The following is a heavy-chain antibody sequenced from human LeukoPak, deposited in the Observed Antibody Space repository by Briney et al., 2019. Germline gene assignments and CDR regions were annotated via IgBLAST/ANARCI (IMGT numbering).Heavy chain of an antibody. V-gene: IGHV4-4*07. J-gene: IGHJ4*02. CDR1: GGSISSYY. CDR2: IYASGST. D-gene: IGHD5-24*01. CDR3: ARGPKMSAIGSFDY. Sequence: SETLSLTCLVSGGSISSYYWSWLRQPAGKGLEWIGRIYASGSTNYNPSLKSRVTMSGDTSKNQFSLKLTSVTAGDTAVYYCARGPKMSAIGSFDYWGQGALVTVSS.